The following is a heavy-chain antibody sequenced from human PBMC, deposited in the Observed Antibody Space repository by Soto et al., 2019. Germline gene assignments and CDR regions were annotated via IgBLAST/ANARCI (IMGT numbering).Heavy chain of an antibody. J-gene: IGHJ4*02. D-gene: IGHD3-9*01. CDR3: ARDLNYDILTGPDY. Sequence: PSETLSLTCTVSGGSISSYYWSWIRQPPGKGLEWIGYIYYSGSTNYNPSLKSRVTISVDTSKNQFSLKLSSVTAADTALYYCARDLNYDILTGPDYWGQGTLVTVSS. CDR1: GGSISSYY. V-gene: IGHV4-59*01. CDR2: IYYSGST.